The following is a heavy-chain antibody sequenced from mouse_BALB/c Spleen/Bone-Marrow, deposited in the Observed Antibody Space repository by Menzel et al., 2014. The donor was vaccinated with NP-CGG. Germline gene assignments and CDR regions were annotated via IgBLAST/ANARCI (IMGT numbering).Heavy chain of an antibody. D-gene: IGHD2-3*01. CDR3: ARDMGGLLFDY. Sequence: EVKLVESGGGLVQPGGSLRLSCATSGFTFXDYYMNWVRQPPGKALEWLGLIRNKANGYTTEYSASVKGRFTISRDISQSILYLQMNTLRAEDSATYYCARDMGGLLFDYWGQGTTLTVSS. V-gene: IGHV7-3*02. CDR1: GFTFXDYY. J-gene: IGHJ2*01. CDR2: IRNKANGYTT.